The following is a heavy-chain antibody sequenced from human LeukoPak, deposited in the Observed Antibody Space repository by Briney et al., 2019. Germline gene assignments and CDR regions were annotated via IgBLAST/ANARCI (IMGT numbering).Heavy chain of an antibody. CDR1: GDSVSSNSAA. D-gene: IGHD3-16*02. Sequence: SQTLSLTCAISGDSVSSNSAAWNWIRQSPSRGLEWLGRTYYRSKRYNDYAVSVRSRITINPDTSKNQFSLQLNSVTPEDTAVYYCVRGNYVWGSYRTNWFDPWGQGTLVTVSS. CDR3: VRGNYVWGSYRTNWFDP. V-gene: IGHV6-1*01. J-gene: IGHJ5*02. CDR2: TYYRSKRYN.